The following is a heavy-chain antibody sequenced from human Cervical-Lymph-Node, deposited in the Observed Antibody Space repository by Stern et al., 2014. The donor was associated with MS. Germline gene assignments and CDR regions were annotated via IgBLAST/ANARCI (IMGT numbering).Heavy chain of an antibody. CDR2: SIPMFGIA. V-gene: IGHV1-69*01. D-gene: IGHD3-16*02. CDR3: ARATSDYIWGSYRYLDY. CDR1: GGTFSSYT. Sequence: VQLVESGAEVKKPGSSVKVSCKASGGTFSSYTIGWVRQAPGQGLEWLGGSIPMFGIANYAEKFQGRVTITADESTSTAYMDLSTLRSEDTAVYYCARATSDYIWGSYRYLDYWGQGTQVTVSS. J-gene: IGHJ4*02.